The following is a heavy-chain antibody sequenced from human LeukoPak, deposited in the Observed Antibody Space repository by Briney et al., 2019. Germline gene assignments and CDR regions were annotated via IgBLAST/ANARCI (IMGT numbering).Heavy chain of an antibody. CDR1: GFTFSYAW. Sequence: GGSLRLSCAASGFTFSYAWMTWVRQGPGKGLEWVGHIAVRSDGGTTDYAAPVKGRFTTSRDDSKNTLYLQMDSLQTEDTAVYYCASLVGFSLYYWGQGTLVTVSS. J-gene: IGHJ4*02. CDR2: IAVRSDGGTT. V-gene: IGHV3-15*04. D-gene: IGHD1-26*01. CDR3: ASLVGFSLYY.